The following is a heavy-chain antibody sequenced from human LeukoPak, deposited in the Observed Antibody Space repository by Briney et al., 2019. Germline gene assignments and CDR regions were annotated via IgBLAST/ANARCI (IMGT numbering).Heavy chain of an antibody. J-gene: IGHJ5*02. CDR3: ARLQDYYGSGRAGFDP. V-gene: IGHV5-10-1*01. CDR2: IDPSDSYT. Sequence: GESLKISCKGSGYSFTSYWISWVRQMPGKGLEWMGRIDPSDSYTNYSPSFQGHVTISADKSISTAYLQWSCLKASDTAMYYCARLQDYYGSGRAGFDPWGQGTLVTVSS. CDR1: GYSFTSYW. D-gene: IGHD3-10*01.